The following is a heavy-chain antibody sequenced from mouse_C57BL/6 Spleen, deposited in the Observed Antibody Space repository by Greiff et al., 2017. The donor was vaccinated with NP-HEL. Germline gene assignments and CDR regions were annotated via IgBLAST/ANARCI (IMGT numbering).Heavy chain of an antibody. CDR2: INPGSGGT. J-gene: IGHJ3*01. CDR1: GYAFTNYL. CDR3: ARGVYDYDAFAY. Sequence: QVQLKESGAELVRPGTSVKVSCKASGYAFTNYLIEWVKQRPGQGLEWIGVINPGSGGTNYNEKFKGKATLTADKSSSTAYMQLSSLTSEDSAVYFCARGVYDYDAFAYWGQGTLVTVSA. D-gene: IGHD2-4*01. V-gene: IGHV1-54*01.